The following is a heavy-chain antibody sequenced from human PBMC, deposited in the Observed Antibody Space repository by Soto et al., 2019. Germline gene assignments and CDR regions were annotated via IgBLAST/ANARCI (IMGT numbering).Heavy chain of an antibody. CDR2: ISGSGGST. D-gene: IGHD3-10*01. J-gene: IGHJ4*02. CDR3: AKDTMVRGVIPRHFDY. CDR1: GFTFSSYA. V-gene: IGHV3-23*01. Sequence: GGSLRLSCAASGFTFSSYAMSWVRQAPGKGLEWVSAISGSGGSTYYADSVKGRFTISRDNSKNTLYLQMNSLRAEDTAVYYCAKDTMVRGVIPRHFDYWGQGTLVTVSS.